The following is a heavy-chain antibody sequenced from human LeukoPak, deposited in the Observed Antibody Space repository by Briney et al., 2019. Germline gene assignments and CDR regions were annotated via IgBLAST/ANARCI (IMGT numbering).Heavy chain of an antibody. Sequence: GGSLRLSCAASGFTFSSYGMHWVRQAPGKGLEWVAFIQYDGSNKYYADSVKGRFTISRDNSKNTLYLQMNSLRAEDTAVYYCAKGNGGNAFDYWGQGTLVTVSS. CDR1: GFTFSSYG. CDR3: AKGNGGNAFDY. CDR2: IQYDGSNK. D-gene: IGHD4-23*01. J-gene: IGHJ4*02. V-gene: IGHV3-30*02.